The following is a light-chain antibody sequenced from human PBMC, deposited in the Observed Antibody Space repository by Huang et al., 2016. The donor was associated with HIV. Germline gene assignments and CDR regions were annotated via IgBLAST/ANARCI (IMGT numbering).Light chain of an antibody. V-gene: IGKV1-33*01. Sequence: DIQMTQSPPSLSASVRDRVTITCQASQDITKYVNWYQQKPGKAPELLLSEASKLETGVPSRFSGSGSGTHFTFTISSLQPEDVATYYCHQYDDLPFTFGPGTKVDIK. J-gene: IGKJ3*01. CDR3: HQYDDLPFT. CDR1: QDITKY. CDR2: EAS.